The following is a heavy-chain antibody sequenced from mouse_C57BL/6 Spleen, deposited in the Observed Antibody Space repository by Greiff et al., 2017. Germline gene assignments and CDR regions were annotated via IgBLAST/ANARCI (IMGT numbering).Heavy chain of an antibody. CDR1: GYSFTSYY. CDR3: ARAYGSSPYYFDY. J-gene: IGHJ2*01. D-gene: IGHD1-1*01. V-gene: IGHV1-66*01. Sequence: QVQLQQSGPELVKPGASVKISCKASGYSFTSYYIHWVKQRPGQGLEWIGWIYPGSGNTKYNEKFKGKATLTADTSSSTAYMQLSSLTSEDSAVDYCARAYGSSPYYFDYWGQGTTLTVSS. CDR2: IYPGSGNT.